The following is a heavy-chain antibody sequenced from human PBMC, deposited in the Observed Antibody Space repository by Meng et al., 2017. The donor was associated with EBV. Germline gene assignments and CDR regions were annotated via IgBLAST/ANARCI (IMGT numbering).Heavy chain of an antibody. Sequence: QTTLKEFVPTSVKPTLTLTLTCTFSGFAHSTRGVGVGRSRQPPGKALEWLALIYWYDDKLYSPSLKSMLTITKDTSKNLVVLTMTNMDPVYAATYYCAHIIAARPFDYWGQGTLVTVSS. D-gene: IGHD6-6*01. CDR1: GFAHSTRGVG. V-gene: IGHV2-5*01. J-gene: IGHJ4*02. CDR2: IYWYDDK. CDR3: AHIIAARPFDY.